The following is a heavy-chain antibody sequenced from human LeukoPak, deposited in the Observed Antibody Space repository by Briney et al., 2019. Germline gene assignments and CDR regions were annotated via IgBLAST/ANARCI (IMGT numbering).Heavy chain of an antibody. D-gene: IGHD6-19*01. Sequence: GGSLRLSCAASGFTFSSYGMHWVRQAPGKGLEWVAVTSYDGSNKYYADSVKGRFTISRDNSKNTLYLQMNSLRAEDTAVYYCAKEYSSGWYYFDYWGQGTLVTVSS. V-gene: IGHV3-30*18. CDR1: GFTFSSYG. CDR3: AKEYSSGWYYFDY. J-gene: IGHJ4*02. CDR2: TSYDGSNK.